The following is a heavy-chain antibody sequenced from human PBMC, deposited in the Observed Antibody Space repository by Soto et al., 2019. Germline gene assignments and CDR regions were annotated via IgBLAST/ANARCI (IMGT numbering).Heavy chain of an antibody. CDR2: IKQDGSEK. Sequence: EVQLVESGGGLVQPGGSLRLSCAASGFTFSSYWMSWVRQAPGKGLEWVANIKQDGSEKYYVDSVKGRFTISRDNAKNSLYLQMNSLRAEDTAVYYCAREPEDIVVVPGYYYYYGMDVWGQGTTVTVSS. D-gene: IGHD2-2*01. CDR1: GFTFSSYW. J-gene: IGHJ6*02. V-gene: IGHV3-7*03. CDR3: AREPEDIVVVPGYYYYYGMDV.